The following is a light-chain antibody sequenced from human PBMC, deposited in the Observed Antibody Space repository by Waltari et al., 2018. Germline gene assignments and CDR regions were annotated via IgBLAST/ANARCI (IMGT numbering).Light chain of an antibody. J-gene: IGLJ3*02. V-gene: IGLV2-23*02. CDR2: EVI. CDR1: SSAVGFYNL. Sequence: QSALTQPASVSGSPGQSITISCTGTSSAVGFYNLVSWYQQHPDKAPKLIVYEVIERPSGVSNRFSGSKSGNTASLTISGLQAEDEADYYCCSYAGRNIWVFGGGTKLTVL. CDR3: CSYAGRNIWV.